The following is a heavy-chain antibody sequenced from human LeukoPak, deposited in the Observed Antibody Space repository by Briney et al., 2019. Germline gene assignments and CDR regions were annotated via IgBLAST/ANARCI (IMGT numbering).Heavy chain of an antibody. CDR3: AKHPAFDI. CDR2: INSDGPGT. V-gene: IGHV3-74*03. Sequence: GGSLRLSCAASGFTFSSYWMHWVRHAPGKGPVWVSRINSDGPGTMYADSVKGRFTISRDNAKNTLYLQMNSLRAEDTAVYYCAKHPAFDIWGQGTMVTVSS. J-gene: IGHJ3*02. CDR1: GFTFSSYW.